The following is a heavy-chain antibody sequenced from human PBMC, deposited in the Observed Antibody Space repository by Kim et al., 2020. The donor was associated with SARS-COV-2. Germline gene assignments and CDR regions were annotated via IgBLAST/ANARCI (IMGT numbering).Heavy chain of an antibody. J-gene: IGHJ4*02. CDR2: IYAGENT. V-gene: IGHV3-53*01. Sequence: GGSLRLSCAASGFSVSKNYMSWVRQAPGKGLEWVSIIYAGENTYYSESVRGRFTMSRDNSKNTLFLQMNSLRVEDTAVYYCARDVHYSSSSLGDNWGQGTLVTVSP. CDR1: GFSVSKNY. CDR3: ARDVHYSSSSLGDN. D-gene: IGHD6-6*01.